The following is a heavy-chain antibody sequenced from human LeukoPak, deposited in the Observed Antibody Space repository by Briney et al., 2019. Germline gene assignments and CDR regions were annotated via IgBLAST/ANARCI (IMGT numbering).Heavy chain of an antibody. CDR1: GFSFPSYR. V-gene: IGHV3-48*01. CDR2: ISRDSSNI. Sequence: PGGSLRLSCAASGFSFPSYRINWLRQAPGKGLEWVSYISRDSSNIYYADSVKGRFTISRDNSKNTLYLQMNSLRAEDTAVYYCARDRVTRGYSYGIPLYGMGVWGQGTTVTVSS. CDR3: ARDRVTRGYSYGIPLYGMGV. J-gene: IGHJ6*02. D-gene: IGHD5-18*01.